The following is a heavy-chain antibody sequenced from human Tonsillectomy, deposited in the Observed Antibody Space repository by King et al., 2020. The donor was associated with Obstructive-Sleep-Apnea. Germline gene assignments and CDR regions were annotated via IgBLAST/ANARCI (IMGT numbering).Heavy chain of an antibody. D-gene: IGHD1-14*01. CDR1: GYTFSSYD. CDR3: ARGSRTFDI. CDR2: INPNSGNP. V-gene: IGHV1-8*01. Sequence: GQLVQSGAEVKKPGASVKVSCKASGYTFSSYDINWGRQATGQGLEWMGWINPNSGNPGYAQKFQGRVTMTRNTSISTAYMDLSSLRSEDTAVYYCARGSRTFDIWGQGTMVTVSS. J-gene: IGHJ3*02.